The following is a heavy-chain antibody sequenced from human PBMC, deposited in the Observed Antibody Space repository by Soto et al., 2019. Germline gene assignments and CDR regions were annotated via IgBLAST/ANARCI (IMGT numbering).Heavy chain of an antibody. CDR2: IYWDDDK. CDR1: GFSLSTSGVG. J-gene: IGHJ4*02. CDR3: XXXXXXXITYYFDS. Sequence: QITLKESGPTLVKPTQTLTLTCTFSGFSLSTSGVGVGWIRQPPGKALEWLTFIYWDDDKRNSPFLKSRLTXXXXXXXXXXVXXXXXXXXXXXXXXXCXXXXXXXITYYFDSWGQGTLVTVSS. V-gene: IGHV2-5*02. D-gene: IGHD2-21*01.